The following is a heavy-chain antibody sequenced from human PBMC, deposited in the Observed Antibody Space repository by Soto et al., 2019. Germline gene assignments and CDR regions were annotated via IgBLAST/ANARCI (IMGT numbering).Heavy chain of an antibody. D-gene: IGHD6-6*01. CDR3: ARAAEGVYSSSSFFDY. J-gene: IGHJ4*02. CDR1: GYTFTGYY. V-gene: IGHV1-2*04. CDR2: INPNSGGT. Sequence: ASVKVSCKASGYTFTGYYMHWVRQAPGQGLEWMGWINPNSGGTNYAQKFQGWVTMTRDTSISTAYMELSRLRSDDTAVYYWARAAEGVYSSSSFFDYWGQGTLVTVSS.